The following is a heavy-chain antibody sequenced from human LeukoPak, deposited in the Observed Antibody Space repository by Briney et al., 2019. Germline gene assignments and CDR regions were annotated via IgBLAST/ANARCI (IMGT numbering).Heavy chain of an antibody. CDR1: GGXISSYY. V-gene: IGHV4-59*01. CDR3: ARLPRGYSYGPFDY. J-gene: IGHJ4*02. D-gene: IGHD5-18*01. Sequence: SETLSLTCTVSGGXISSYYCSWIRQPPGKGLEWIGYIYYSGSTNYNPSLKSRVTISVDTSKNQFSLKLSSVTAADTAVYYCARLPRGYSYGPFDYWGQGTLVTVSS. CDR2: IYYSGST.